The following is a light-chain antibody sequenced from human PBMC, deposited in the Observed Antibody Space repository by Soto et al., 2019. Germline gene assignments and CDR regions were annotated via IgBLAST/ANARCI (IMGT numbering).Light chain of an antibody. Sequence: EIVLTQAPATLSLSPRERATLSCRASLSVSSYLAWYQQTPGQPHMLLLYDASNRSTGIPARFSGSGSGTDFALYISSIETEDLAGYYRQLRSSWRPLTFGGGNNVEIK. J-gene: IGKJ4*01. CDR2: DAS. CDR1: LSVSSY. CDR3: QLRSSWRPLT. V-gene: IGKV3-11*01.